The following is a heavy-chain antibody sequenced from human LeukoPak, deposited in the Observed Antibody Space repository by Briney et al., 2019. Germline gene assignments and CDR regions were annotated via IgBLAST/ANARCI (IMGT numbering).Heavy chain of an antibody. Sequence: ASVKVSCKASGYTFTSYDINWVRQATGQGLEWMGWMNPNSGNTGYAQKFQGRVTMTRNTSISTAYMELSSPRSEDTAVYYCARAHRRIAAADTYYYMDVWGKGTTVTVSS. D-gene: IGHD6-13*01. CDR3: ARAHRRIAAADTYYYMDV. CDR1: GYTFTSYD. J-gene: IGHJ6*03. CDR2: MNPNSGNT. V-gene: IGHV1-8*01.